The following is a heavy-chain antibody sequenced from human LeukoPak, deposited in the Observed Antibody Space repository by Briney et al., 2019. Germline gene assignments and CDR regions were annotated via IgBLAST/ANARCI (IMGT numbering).Heavy chain of an antibody. CDR3: ARGGGTLYY. Sequence: PSETLSLTCAVSGGSISSYYWSWIRQPPGRGLEWIGYIYYSGSTNYNPSLKSRVTISVDTSKNQFSLKLSSVTAADTAVYYCARGGGTLYYWGQGTLVTVSS. D-gene: IGHD3-16*01. J-gene: IGHJ4*02. CDR1: GGSISSYY. V-gene: IGHV4-59*12. CDR2: IYYSGST.